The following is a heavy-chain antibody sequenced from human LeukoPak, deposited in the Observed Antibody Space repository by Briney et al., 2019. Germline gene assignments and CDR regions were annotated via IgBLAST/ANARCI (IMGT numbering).Heavy chain of an antibody. D-gene: IGHD3-16*02. CDR3: AILGRFYDYVWGSYPFG. CDR2: ISAYNGNT. J-gene: IGHJ4*02. Sequence: ASVKVSCKASGYTFTSYAMHWVRQAPGQRLEWMGWISAYNGNTNYAQKLQGRVTMTTDTSTSTAYMELRSLRSDDTAVYYCAILGRFYDYVWGSYPFGWGQGTLVTVSS. V-gene: IGHV1-18*01. CDR1: GYTFTSYA.